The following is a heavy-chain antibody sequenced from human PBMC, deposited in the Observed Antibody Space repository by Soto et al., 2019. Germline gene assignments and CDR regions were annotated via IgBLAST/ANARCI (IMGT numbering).Heavy chain of an antibody. CDR1: SFYA. CDR3: ASTPVTGRYSYYGMDA. CDR2: LIPVFDTP. J-gene: IGHJ6*02. V-gene: IGHV1-69*01. Sequence: QVQPVQSGSEVKKPGSSVRVSCKTGSFYAVSWVRQAPGQGLEWMGGLIPVFDTPRYAQKFQGRVTITADESKSTAYMELSSLRSEDTALYYCASTPVTGRYSYYGMDAWDQGIAVTVSS. D-gene: IGHD4-4*01.